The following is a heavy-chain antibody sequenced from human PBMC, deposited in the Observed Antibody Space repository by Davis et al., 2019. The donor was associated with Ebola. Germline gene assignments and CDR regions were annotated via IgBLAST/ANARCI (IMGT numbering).Heavy chain of an antibody. D-gene: IGHD2-21*01. J-gene: IGHJ2*01. CDR2: IYHSGST. CDR3: VRTVLIVIPSTVRYFDL. Sequence: SETLSLTCAVSGGSISSSNWWSWVRQPPEKGLEWIGEIYHSGSTNYNPSLKSRVTISIDTSKNQFSLKLSSVTAADTAIYYCVRTVLIVIPSTVRYFDLWGRGTLVTVSS. CDR1: GGSISSSNW. V-gene: IGHV4-4*02.